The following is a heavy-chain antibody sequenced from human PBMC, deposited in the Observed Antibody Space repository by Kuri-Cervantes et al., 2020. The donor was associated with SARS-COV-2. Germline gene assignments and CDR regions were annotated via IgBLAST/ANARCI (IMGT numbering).Heavy chain of an antibody. CDR3: AGGQKRIYYYGSGKTGGYGIDV. D-gene: IGHD3-10*01. J-gene: IGHJ6*02. CDR1: GASSNTYY. Sequence: GSLRLSCTVSGASSNTYYWGWIRQPPGKGLEGLGESKHSVCNNYNPSLESQVIISIDTSKNQFFLKLRSVTAADTAVYYCAGGQKRIYYYGSGKTGGYGIDVWGQGTTVTVSS. CDR2: SKHSVCN. V-gene: IGHV4-34*01.